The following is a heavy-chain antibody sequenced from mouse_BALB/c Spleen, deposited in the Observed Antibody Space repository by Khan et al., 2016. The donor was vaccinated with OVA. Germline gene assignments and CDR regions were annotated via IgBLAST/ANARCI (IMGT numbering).Heavy chain of an antibody. V-gene: IGHV1S56*01. Sequence: QVRLQQSGPELVKPGPLVKISCQASGYTFTSYDINWVKQRPGQGLAWIGWIYPGDGSTKYNEKFKGKATLTADKSSSTAYMQLSSLTSDYSAVYFGAREGLRWGSLDYWGQGTSVTVSS. CDR1: GYTFTSYD. CDR3: AREGLRWGSLDY. J-gene: IGHJ4*01. D-gene: IGHD2-4*01. CDR2: IYPGDGST.